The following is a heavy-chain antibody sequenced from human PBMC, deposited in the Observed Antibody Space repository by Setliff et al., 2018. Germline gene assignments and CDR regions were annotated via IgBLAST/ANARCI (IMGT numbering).Heavy chain of an antibody. J-gene: IGHJ3*02. CDR2: IYYSGST. CDR1: GGSISSGGFY. CDR3: ARVALVVVIRNAFDI. Sequence: PSETLSLTCTVSGGSISSGGFYWSWIRQHPGKGLEWIGYIYYSGSTYYNPSLKSRVTISVDTSKNQFSLKLSPVTAADTAVYYCARVALVVVIRNAFDIWGQGTMVTVSS. V-gene: IGHV4-31*03. D-gene: IGHD2-21*01.